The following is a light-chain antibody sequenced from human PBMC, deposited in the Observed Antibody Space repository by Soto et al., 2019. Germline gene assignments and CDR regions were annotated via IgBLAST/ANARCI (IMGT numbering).Light chain of an antibody. V-gene: IGKV1-39*01. CDR1: QSIINW. Sequence: DIQMTQSPSTLSASVGDRVTITCRASQSIINWLGWYQQKPGKAPKLLIFAASSLQSGVPSRFSGSRSGPDFTLTISSLQPEDFTTYYCQQSYSSPPTFGQGANV. CDR2: AAS. J-gene: IGKJ1*01. CDR3: QQSYSSPPT.